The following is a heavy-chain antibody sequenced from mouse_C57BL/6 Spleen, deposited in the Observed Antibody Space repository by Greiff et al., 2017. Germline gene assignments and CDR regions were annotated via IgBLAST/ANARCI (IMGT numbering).Heavy chain of an antibody. CDR2: INPSTGGT. CDR3: ARGGGSPYYFDY. CDR1: GYSFTGYY. D-gene: IGHD1-1*02. V-gene: IGHV1-42*01. J-gene: IGHJ2*01. Sequence: VQLQQSGPELVKPGASVKISCKASGYSFTGYYMNWVKQSPEKSLEWIGEINPSTGGTTYNQKFKAKATLTVDKSSSTAYMQLKSLTSEDSAVYYCARGGGSPYYFDYWGQGTTLTVSS.